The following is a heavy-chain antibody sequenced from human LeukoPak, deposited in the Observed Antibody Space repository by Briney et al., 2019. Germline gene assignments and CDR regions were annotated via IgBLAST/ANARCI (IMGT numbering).Heavy chain of an antibody. J-gene: IGHJ5*02. CDR1: GGSISSGGYS. V-gene: IGHV4-30-2*01. D-gene: IGHD2-2*01. Sequence: SETLSLTCAVSGGSISSGGYSWSWIRQPPGKGLEWFGYIYHSGSTYYNPSLKSRVTISVDRSKNQFSLKLSSVTAADTAVYYCARSHCSSTSCYPRWFDPWGQGTLVTVSS. CDR3: ARSHCSSTSCYPRWFDP. CDR2: IYHSGST.